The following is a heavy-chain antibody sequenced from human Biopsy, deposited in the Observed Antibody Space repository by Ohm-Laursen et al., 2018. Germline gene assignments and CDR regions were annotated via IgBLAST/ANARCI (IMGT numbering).Heavy chain of an antibody. CDR2: INQAGTT. CDR1: GKTLRVYQ. V-gene: IGHV4-34*08. CDR3: GNEVHGRDY. D-gene: IGHD2-15*01. Sequence: TLSLTCAVFGKTLRVYQWSWIRQPPGKGLEWIGQINQAGTTNYNPSLKSRVSIYADPSKYEFSLRLTSVTAADTAVYLCGNEVHGRDYWGLGAQVTVSS. J-gene: IGHJ4*02.